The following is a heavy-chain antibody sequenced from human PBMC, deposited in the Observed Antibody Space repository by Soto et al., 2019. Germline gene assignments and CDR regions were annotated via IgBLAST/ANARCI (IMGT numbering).Heavy chain of an antibody. V-gene: IGHV3-15*07. CDR3: TTAPSYSSSWYSPKYFQH. CDR1: GFTFSNAW. D-gene: IGHD6-13*01. Sequence: GGSLRLSCAASGFTFSNAWMNWVRQAPGKGLEWVGRIKSKTDGGKTDYAAPVKGRFTISRDDSKNTLYLQMNSLKTEDTAVYYCTTAPSYSSSWYSPKYFQHWGQGTLVTVSS. CDR2: IKSKTDGGKT. J-gene: IGHJ1*01.